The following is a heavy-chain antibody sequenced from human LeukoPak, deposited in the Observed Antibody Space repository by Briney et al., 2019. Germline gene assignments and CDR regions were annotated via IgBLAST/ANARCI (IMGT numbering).Heavy chain of an antibody. V-gene: IGHV4-34*01. CDR3: ARNSIDPRYYYGMDV. J-gene: IGHJ6*02. CDR1: GGSFSGYY. Sequence: SETLSLTCAVYGGSFSGYYWSWIRQPPGKGPEWIGEINHSGSTNYNPSLKSRVTISVDTSKNQFSLKLSSVTAADTAVYYCARNSIDPRYYYGMDVWGQGTTVTVSS. D-gene: IGHD4-11*01. CDR2: INHSGST.